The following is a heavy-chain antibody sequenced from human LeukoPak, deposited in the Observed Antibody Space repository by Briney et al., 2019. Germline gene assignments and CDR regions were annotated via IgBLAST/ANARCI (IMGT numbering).Heavy chain of an antibody. J-gene: IGHJ4*02. V-gene: IGHV1-69*02. D-gene: IGHD3-22*01. CDR3: GRHKCYDSSGYFVEPFDY. Sequence: SVKVSCKASGGTFSSYTISWVRQAPGQGLEWMGRIIPILGIANYAQKFQGRVTITADKSTSTAYMELSSLRSEATAVYYCGRHKCYDSSGYFVEPFDYWGQGTLVTVSS. CDR2: IIPILGIA. CDR1: GGTFSSYT.